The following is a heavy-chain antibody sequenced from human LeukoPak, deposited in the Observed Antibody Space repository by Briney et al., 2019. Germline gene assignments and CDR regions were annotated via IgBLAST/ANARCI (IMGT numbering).Heavy chain of an antibody. CDR1: GFTFSDYH. Sequence: PGGSLRLSCAASGFTFSDYHMNWIRQAPGKGLEWVSYISSSSSYTNYGDSVKGRLTSSRDNAKSSLYLRMNSLRAEDTAVYYCARGSGSHFDSWGQGTLVTVSS. J-gene: IGHJ4*02. CDR3: ARGSGSHFDS. V-gene: IGHV3-11*03. D-gene: IGHD3-22*01. CDR2: ISSSSSYT.